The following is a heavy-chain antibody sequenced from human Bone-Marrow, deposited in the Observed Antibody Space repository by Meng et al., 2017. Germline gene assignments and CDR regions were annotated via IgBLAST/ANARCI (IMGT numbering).Heavy chain of an antibody. CDR3: ARGPTTMAHDFDY. D-gene: IGHD4-11*01. J-gene: IGHJ4*02. Sequence: QWQRQKSGEGLLKPSETLSLTCVVSGGSFSDYYWSWIRQPPGKGLEWIGEINHSGSTNYNPSLEGRATISVDTSQNNLSLRLSSVTAADSAVYYCARGPTTMAHDFDYWGQGTLVTVSS. V-gene: IGHV4-34*01. CDR1: GGSFSDYY. CDR2: INHSGST.